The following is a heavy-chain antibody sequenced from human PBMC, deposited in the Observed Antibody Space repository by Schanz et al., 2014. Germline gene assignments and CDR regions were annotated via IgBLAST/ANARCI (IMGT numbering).Heavy chain of an antibody. CDR3: TRGGYSYALSAFDI. J-gene: IGHJ3*02. CDR1: GYSFISHA. Sequence: QVQLVQSGAEVKKPGASVKVSCKASGYSFISHAIHWVRQAPGQGLEWMGWITAYNGDTNYALKLQGRVTMTTDTSTGTAYMELRSLRSDDTALYYCTRGGYSYALSAFDIWGQGTMVTVSS. V-gene: IGHV1-18*01. CDR2: ITAYNGDT. D-gene: IGHD5-18*01.